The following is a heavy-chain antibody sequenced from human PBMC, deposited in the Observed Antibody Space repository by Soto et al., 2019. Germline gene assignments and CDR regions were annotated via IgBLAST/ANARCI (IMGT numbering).Heavy chain of an antibody. Sequence: XKTPSLTCAVYGVPFSGYYWSCIRHPPGKGLEWIGEINHSGSTNYNPSLKSRVSMSVDTSKKNFSLKLNSVTAADTAVYYCARRPYYSLRNYYGRSSWLDLWGQGPT. J-gene: IGHJ6*02. CDR2: INHSGST. CDR3: ARRPYYSLRNYYGRSSWLDL. D-gene: IGHD3-10*01. CDR1: GVPFSGYY. V-gene: IGHV4-34*01.